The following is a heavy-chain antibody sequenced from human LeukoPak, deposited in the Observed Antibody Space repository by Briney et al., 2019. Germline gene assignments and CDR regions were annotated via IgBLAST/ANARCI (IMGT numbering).Heavy chain of an antibody. CDR2: ISSSGSTI. CDR3: AKLNTGYSSGWYNY. J-gene: IGHJ4*02. D-gene: IGHD6-19*01. Sequence: PGGSLRLSCGASGFTFTSYAMSWIRQAPGKGLEWVSYISSSGSTIYYADSVKGRFTISRDNAKNSLYLQMNSLRAEDTAVYYCAKLNTGYSSGWYNYWGQGTLVTVSS. CDR1: GFTFTSYA. V-gene: IGHV3-11*01.